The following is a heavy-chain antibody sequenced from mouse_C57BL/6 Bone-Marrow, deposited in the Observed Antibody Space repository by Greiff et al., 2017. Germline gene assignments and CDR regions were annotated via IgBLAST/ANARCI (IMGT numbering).Heavy chain of an antibody. J-gene: IGHJ1*03. CDR1: GFSLTSYG. V-gene: IGHV2-4*01. CDR2: IWSGGST. D-gene: IGHD1-1*01. CDR3: AKKGGSSWYFDV. Sequence: QVQLKESGPGLVQPSQSLSITCTVSGFSLTSYGVHWVRQPPGKGLEWLGVIWSGGSTDYNAAFISRLSISKDNSKSQVFFKMNSLKADDTAIYYCAKKGGSSWYFDVWGTGTTVTVSS.